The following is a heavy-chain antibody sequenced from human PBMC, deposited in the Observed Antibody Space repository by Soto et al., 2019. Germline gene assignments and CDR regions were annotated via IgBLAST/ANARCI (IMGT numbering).Heavy chain of an antibody. D-gene: IGHD3-3*01. CDR2: ISGSGGST. V-gene: IGHV3-23*01. CDR1: GFTFSSYA. Sequence: GGSLRLSCAASGFTFSSYAMSWVRQAPGKGLEWVSAISGSGGSTYYADSVKGRFTISRDNSKKTLYLQMNSLRAEDTAVYYCAKDPNSITIFGVSWFDPWGQGTLVTVSS. CDR3: AKDPNSITIFGVSWFDP. J-gene: IGHJ5*02.